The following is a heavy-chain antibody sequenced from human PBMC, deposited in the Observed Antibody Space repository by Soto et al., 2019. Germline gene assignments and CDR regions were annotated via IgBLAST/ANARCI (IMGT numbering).Heavy chain of an antibody. CDR1: GGTFSSYA. Sequence: QVQLVQSGAEVKKPGSSVKVSCKASGGTFSSYAISWVRQAPGQGLEWMGGIIPIFGTANYAQKFQGRVTITADESTSTAYMELSSLRSEDTAVYYCARGGLNWGSTQYYYYYGMDVWGQGTMVTVSS. J-gene: IGHJ6*02. D-gene: IGHD7-27*01. V-gene: IGHV1-69*01. CDR3: ARGGLNWGSTQYYYYYGMDV. CDR2: IIPIFGTA.